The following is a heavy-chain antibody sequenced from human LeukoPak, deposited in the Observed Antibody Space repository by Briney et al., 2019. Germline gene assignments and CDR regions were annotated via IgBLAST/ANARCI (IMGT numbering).Heavy chain of an antibody. CDR2: IYYSGST. Sequence: PSETLSLTCTVSGGSISSSSYYWGWIRQPPGKGLEWIGSIYYSGSTYYNPSLKSRVTISVDTSKNQFSLKLSSVTAADTAVYYCARGAVVKFRGRQGGFDYWGQGTLVTVSS. J-gene: IGHJ4*02. CDR3: ARGAVVKFRGRQGGFDY. V-gene: IGHV4-39*07. D-gene: IGHD2-21*01. CDR1: GGSISSSSYY.